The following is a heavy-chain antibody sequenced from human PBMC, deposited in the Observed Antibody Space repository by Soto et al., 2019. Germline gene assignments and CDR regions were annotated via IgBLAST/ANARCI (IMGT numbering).Heavy chain of an antibody. D-gene: IGHD6-6*01. CDR1: GGSVNSDIYY. J-gene: IGHJ4*02. CDR2: IYYTGST. CDR3: AREYSNSPEAFDY. V-gene: IGHV4-61*01. Sequence: QVQLQEAGPGLGKPSETLSLTCTVSGGSVNSDIYYWSWIRQPPGKGLEWIGYIYYTGSTNYNPSLESRVTISLDTSRNQFSLKLSSVTAADTAVFYCAREYSNSPEAFDYWGQGALVTVSS.